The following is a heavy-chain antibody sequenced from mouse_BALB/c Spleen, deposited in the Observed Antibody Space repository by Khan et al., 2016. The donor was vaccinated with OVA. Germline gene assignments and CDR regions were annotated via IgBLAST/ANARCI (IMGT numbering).Heavy chain of an antibody. CDR2: INPSNGDT. CDR3: TRGGYGGFAS. CDR1: GYTFTSYY. D-gene: IGHD2-2*01. V-gene: IGHV1-53*01. Sequence: QMQLEESGAELVKPGASVKLSCKASGYTFTSYYMYWVKQRPGQGLEWIGDINPSNGDTYFNEKFKNKATLTVDKSSSTTYMQLSSLTSEDSAVYYCTRGGYGGFASWGQGTLVTVSA. J-gene: IGHJ3*01.